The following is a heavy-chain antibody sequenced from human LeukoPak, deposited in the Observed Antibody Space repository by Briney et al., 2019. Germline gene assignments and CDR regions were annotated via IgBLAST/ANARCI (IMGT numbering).Heavy chain of an antibody. V-gene: IGHV4-34*01. CDR3: ARGGRSGYYGY. J-gene: IGHJ4*02. CDR1: GGSFSGYY. CDR2: INHSGST. D-gene: IGHD3-22*01. Sequence: PSETLSLTCAVYGGSFSGYYWRWVRQPPGKGREWIGEINHSGSTNYNPSLKSRVTISIDTSKNQFSLKLSSVTAADTAVYYCARGGRSGYYGYWGQGTLVTVSS.